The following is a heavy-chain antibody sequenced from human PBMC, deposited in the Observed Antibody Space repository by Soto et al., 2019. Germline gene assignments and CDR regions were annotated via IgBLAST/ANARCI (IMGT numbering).Heavy chain of an antibody. CDR3: ARSSSSSSENHYYYYGMDV. V-gene: IGHV1-2*04. CDR2: INPNSGGT. D-gene: IGHD6-6*01. Sequence: ASVKVSCKASGYTFTGYYMHWVRQAPGQGLEWMGWINPNSGGTNYAQKFQGWVTMTRDTSISTAYMELSRLRSDDTAVYYCARSSSSSSENHYYYYGMDVWGQGTTVTVSS. CDR1: GYTFTGYY. J-gene: IGHJ6*02.